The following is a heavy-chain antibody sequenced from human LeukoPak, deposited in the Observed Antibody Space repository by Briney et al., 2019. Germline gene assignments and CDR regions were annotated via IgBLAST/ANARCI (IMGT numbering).Heavy chain of an antibody. D-gene: IGHD3-9*01. CDR2: TNPNSGNT. Sequence: GASVKVSCKASGYTFTSYDINWVRQATGQGLEWMGWTNPNSGNTGYAQKFQGRVTMTRNTSISTAYMELSSLRSEDTAVYYCARGHDWYDILTGYYDYWGQGTLVTVSS. J-gene: IGHJ4*02. CDR3: ARGHDWYDILTGYYDY. V-gene: IGHV1-8*01. CDR1: GYTFTSYD.